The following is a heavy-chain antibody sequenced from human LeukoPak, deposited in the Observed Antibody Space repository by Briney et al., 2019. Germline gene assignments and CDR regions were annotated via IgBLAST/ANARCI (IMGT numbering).Heavy chain of an antibody. CDR1: GFTFSSYA. J-gene: IGHJ5*02. Sequence: GGSLRLSCAASGFTFSSYAMRWVGQAPGKGLEWVSLIIGTVATTYNQHSLKVRFPISRNNSKDTLYLQINSLRPKDTALYYGAKSAAIFSSDFDPWAQGTLVTVSS. CDR3: AKSAAIFSSDFDP. CDR2: IIGTVATT. D-gene: IGHD6-19*01. V-gene: IGHV3-23*01.